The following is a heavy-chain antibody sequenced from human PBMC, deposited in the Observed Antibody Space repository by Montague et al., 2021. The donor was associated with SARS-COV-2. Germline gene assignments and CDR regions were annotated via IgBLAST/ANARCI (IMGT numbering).Heavy chain of an antibody. J-gene: IGHJ4*02. V-gene: IGHV4-61*02. CDR1: ASSISRASFY. CDR2: LYTSCST. Sequence: TLSLTCAVSASSISRASFYLSWIRQPAGKGPEWIGRLYTSCSTDHSFSLKSRVTIPVDTSKNQFSLKLTSVTAADTAVYYCARAHSGSWAHLDNWGQGSLVTVAS. D-gene: IGHD5-12*01. CDR3: ARAHSGSWAHLDN.